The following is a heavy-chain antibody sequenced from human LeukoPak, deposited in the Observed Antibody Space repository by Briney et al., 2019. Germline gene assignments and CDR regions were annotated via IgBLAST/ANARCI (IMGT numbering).Heavy chain of an antibody. V-gene: IGHV3-48*01. CDR1: GFTFSSYS. J-gene: IGHJ3*02. Sequence: GGSLRLSCAASGFTFSSYSMNWVRQAPGKGLECVSYISSSSSTIYYADSVKGRFTISRDNARNSLYLQMNSLRAEDTAVYYCARDRTADAFDIWGQGTMVTVSS. CDR3: ARDRTADAFDI. CDR2: ISSSSSTI. D-gene: IGHD2-2*01.